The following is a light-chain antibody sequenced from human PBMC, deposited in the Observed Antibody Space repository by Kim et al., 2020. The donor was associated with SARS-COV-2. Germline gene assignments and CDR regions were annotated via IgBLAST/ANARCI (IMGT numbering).Light chain of an antibody. CDR3: QQLNSYPIT. J-gene: IGKJ5*01. V-gene: IGKV1-9*01. Sequence: ASVGDRVTIPCRASQGISSYLAWYQQKPGKAPKLLFYAASTLQSGVPSRFSGSGSGTEFTLTISSLQPEDFATYYCQQLNSYPITFGQGTRLEIK. CDR2: AAS. CDR1: QGISSY.